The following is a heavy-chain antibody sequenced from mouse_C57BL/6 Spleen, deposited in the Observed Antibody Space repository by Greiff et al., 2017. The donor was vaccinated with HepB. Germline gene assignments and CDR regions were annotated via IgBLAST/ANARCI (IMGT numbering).Heavy chain of an antibody. CDR3: ARSGDSNYGFYWYFDV. V-gene: IGHV1-69*01. CDR2: IDPSDSYT. D-gene: IGHD2-5*01. CDR1: GYTFTSYW. J-gene: IGHJ1*03. Sequence: VQLQQPGAELVMPGASVKLSCKASGYTFTSYWMHWVKQRPGQGLEWIGEIDPSDSYTNYNQKFKGKSTLTVDKSSSTAYMQLSSLTSEDSAVYYCARSGDSNYGFYWYFDVWGTGTTVTVSS.